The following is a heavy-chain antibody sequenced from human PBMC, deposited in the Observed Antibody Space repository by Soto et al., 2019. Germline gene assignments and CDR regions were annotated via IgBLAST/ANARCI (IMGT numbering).Heavy chain of an antibody. Sequence: QVHVVQSGAEVKKPGSSVKVTCKAFGGTFNSFGINWVRQAPGQGLEWMGGIIPVFGTTKYAQKFRDRVTMVADGSTSTAYMELSSLTSDDTAVYYCAMEVWGRGVYYLGSWGQGTLVAVSS. CDR1: GGTFNSFG. D-gene: IGHD7-27*01. CDR2: IIPVFGTT. V-gene: IGHV1-69*01. J-gene: IGHJ4*02. CDR3: AMEVWGRGVYYLGS.